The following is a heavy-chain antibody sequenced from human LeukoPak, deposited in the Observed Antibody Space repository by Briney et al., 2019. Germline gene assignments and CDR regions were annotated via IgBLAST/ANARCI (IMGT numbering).Heavy chain of an antibody. D-gene: IGHD3-3*01. CDR1: GFTFSRYS. CDR3: LFLGITIFGVDRNLDY. V-gene: IGHV3-48*01. CDR2: ISSSSSTI. Sequence: PGGSLRLSCAASGFTFSRYSMNWVRQAPGKGLEWVSHISSSSSTIYYADSVKGRFTISRDNSKNTLYLQMNSLRAEDTAVCYCLFLGITIFGVDRNLDYWGQGTLVTVSS. J-gene: IGHJ4*02.